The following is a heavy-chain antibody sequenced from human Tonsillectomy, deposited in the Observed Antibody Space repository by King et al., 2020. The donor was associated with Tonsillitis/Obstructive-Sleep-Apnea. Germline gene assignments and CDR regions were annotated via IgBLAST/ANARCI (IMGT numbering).Heavy chain of an antibody. V-gene: IGHV3-30*01. CDR1: GFTFSSYA. CDR2: ISYVGRNK. Sequence: VQLVESGGGVVQPGRSLRLSCAASGFTFSSYAMHWGRQAPGKGLEWVAVISYVGRNKYYADSVKGRFTISRDNSKNTLYLQMNSLRAEDTAVYYCARDGKGGQLVLAGPFDYWGQGTLVTVSS. CDR3: ARDGKGGQLVLAGPFDY. D-gene: IGHD6-6*01. J-gene: IGHJ4*02.